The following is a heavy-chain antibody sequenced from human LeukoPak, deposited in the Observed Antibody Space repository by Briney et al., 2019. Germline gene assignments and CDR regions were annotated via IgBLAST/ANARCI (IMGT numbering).Heavy chain of an antibody. Sequence: ASVKASCKASGYNFLSYGMSWVRQAPGRGLEWVGWISAYNGNTNHAQKLQGRVTMTTDTSTSTAYMELRSLRSDDTAVYYCARDGDPGAGLGLRYFDWSWGYYYYGMDVWGQGTTVTVSS. D-gene: IGHD3-9*01. CDR2: ISAYNGNT. J-gene: IGHJ6*02. CDR3: ARDGDPGAGLGLRYFDWSWGYYYYGMDV. CDR1: GYNFLSYG. V-gene: IGHV1-18*01.